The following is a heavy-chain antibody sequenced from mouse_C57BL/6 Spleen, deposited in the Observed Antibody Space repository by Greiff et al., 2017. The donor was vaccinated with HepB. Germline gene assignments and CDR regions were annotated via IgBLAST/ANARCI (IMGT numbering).Heavy chain of an antibody. CDR2: IYPGSGST. V-gene: IGHV1-55*01. Sequence: QVQLQQSGAELVKPGASVKMSCKASGYTFTSYWITWVKQRPGQGLEWIGDIYPGSGSTNYNEKFKSKATLTVDTSSSTAYMQLSSLTSEDSAVYYCARGGSSFYYFDYWGQGTTLTVSS. CDR3: ARGGSSFYYFDY. CDR1: GYTFTSYW. D-gene: IGHD1-1*01. J-gene: IGHJ2*01.